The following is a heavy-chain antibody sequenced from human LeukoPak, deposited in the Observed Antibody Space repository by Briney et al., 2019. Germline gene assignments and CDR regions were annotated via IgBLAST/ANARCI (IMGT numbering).Heavy chain of an antibody. CDR2: ISSSSSYI. Sequence: PGGSLRLSCAASGFPFSNYAMNWVRQAPGKGLEWVSSISSSSSYIYYADSVKGRFTISRDNTKNSLYLQMNSLRAEDTAVYYCAKDGAPYCSGGTCYSPADYWGQGTLVTVSS. J-gene: IGHJ4*02. D-gene: IGHD2-15*01. CDR3: AKDGAPYCSGGTCYSPADY. CDR1: GFPFSNYA. V-gene: IGHV3-21*01.